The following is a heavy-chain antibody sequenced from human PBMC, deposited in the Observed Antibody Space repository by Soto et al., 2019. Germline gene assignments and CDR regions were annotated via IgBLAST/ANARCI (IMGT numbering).Heavy chain of an antibody. CDR1: GYTFTSYG. CDR2: ISAYNGNT. J-gene: IGHJ6*02. Sequence: ASVKVSCKASGYTFTSYGISWVRQAPGQGLEWMGWISAYNGNTNYAQKLQGRVTMTTDTSTSTAYMELRSLRSDDTAVYYCARDRGRLLEWLSSTPYYYYGMDVWGQGATVTVSS. D-gene: IGHD3-3*01. CDR3: ARDRGRLLEWLSSTPYYYYGMDV. V-gene: IGHV1-18*01.